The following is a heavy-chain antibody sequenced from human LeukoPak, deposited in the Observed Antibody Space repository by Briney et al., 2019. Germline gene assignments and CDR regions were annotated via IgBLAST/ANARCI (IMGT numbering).Heavy chain of an antibody. CDR3: AKHRWYHFDS. CDR2: ISYDGSNK. D-gene: IGHD3-16*02. Sequence: PGGSLRLSCAASGFTFSSYGMHWVRQAPGKGLEWVAVISYDGSNKYYADSVKGRFTISRDNSKNTLYLQMNSLRAEDTAVYYCAKHRWYHFDSWGQGTLVTVSS. CDR1: GFTFSSYG. V-gene: IGHV3-30*18. J-gene: IGHJ5*01.